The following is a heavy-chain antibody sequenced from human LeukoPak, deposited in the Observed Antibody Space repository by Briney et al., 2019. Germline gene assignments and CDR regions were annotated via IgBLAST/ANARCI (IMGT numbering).Heavy chain of an antibody. Sequence: PGGSLRLSCAASGFTFSSYAMSWVRQAPGKGLEWVSAISGSGGSTYYADSVKGRFTISRDNSKNTLYLQMNSLRAEDTAVYYCAKDRGGLYCSSTSCSGFDYWGQGTLVTVSS. CDR3: AKDRGGLYCSSTSCSGFDY. J-gene: IGHJ4*02. CDR2: ISGSGGST. D-gene: IGHD2-2*01. CDR1: GFTFSSYA. V-gene: IGHV3-23*01.